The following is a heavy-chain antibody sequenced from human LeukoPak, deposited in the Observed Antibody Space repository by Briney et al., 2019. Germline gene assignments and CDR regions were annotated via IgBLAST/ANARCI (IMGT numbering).Heavy chain of an antibody. CDR3: ARGGHYDSSRGPFFDY. V-gene: IGHV3-30*04. CDR1: GFTFSSYA. CDR2: ISYDGSNK. Sequence: PGGSLRLSCAAYGFTFSSYAMHWVRQAPGKGLEWVAVISYDGSNKYYADSVKGRFTISRDNSKNTLYLQMNSLRAEDTAVYYCARGGHYDSSRGPFFDYWGQGTLVTVSS. D-gene: IGHD3-22*01. J-gene: IGHJ4*02.